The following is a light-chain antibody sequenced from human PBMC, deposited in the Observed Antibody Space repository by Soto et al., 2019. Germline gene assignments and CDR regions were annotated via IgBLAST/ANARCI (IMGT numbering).Light chain of an antibody. CDR3: QQYGSSRFT. CDR1: QSISSSY. Sequence: EIVLTQSPGTLSLSPGERATLSCRASQSISSSYLAWYQQKPGQAPRLLVYGSSSRATGIPDRFSGSGSVTDFTLTISRLEPEDVAVYYCQQYGSSRFTFGPGTKVDIK. V-gene: IGKV3-20*01. CDR2: GSS. J-gene: IGKJ3*01.